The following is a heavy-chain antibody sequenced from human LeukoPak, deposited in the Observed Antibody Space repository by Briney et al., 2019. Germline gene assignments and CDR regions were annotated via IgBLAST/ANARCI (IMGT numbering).Heavy chain of an antibody. CDR2: IYITGST. CDR1: GASISRDY. Sequence: SETLSLTCTVSGASISRDYWTWFRQPAGKGLEWIGRIYITGSTNYNPSLKSRVTMSVDTSKNQLSLKLTSLTAADTAVYYCAKKDGDFWGQGTLVSVSS. J-gene: IGHJ4*02. CDR3: AKKDGDF. V-gene: IGHV4-4*07.